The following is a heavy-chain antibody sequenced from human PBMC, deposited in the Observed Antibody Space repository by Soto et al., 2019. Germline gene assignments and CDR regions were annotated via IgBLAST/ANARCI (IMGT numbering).Heavy chain of an antibody. CDR1: GGSISSYY. CDR3: ARFNTIFGSYWFDP. Sequence: PSETLSLTCTVSGGSISSYYWSWIRQPPGKGLEWIGYIYYSGSTNYNPSLKSRVTISVDTSKNQFSLKLSSVTAADTAVYYCARFNTIFGSYWFDPWGQGTLVTVS. CDR2: IYYSGST. J-gene: IGHJ5*02. V-gene: IGHV4-59*01. D-gene: IGHD3-3*01.